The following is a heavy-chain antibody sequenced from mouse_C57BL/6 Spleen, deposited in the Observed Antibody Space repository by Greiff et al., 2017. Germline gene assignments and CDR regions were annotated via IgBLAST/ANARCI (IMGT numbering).Heavy chain of an antibody. J-gene: IGHJ4*01. V-gene: IGHV1-82*01. Sequence: QVQLKQSGPELVKPGASVKISCKASGYAFSSSWMNWVKQRPGKGLEWIGRIYPGDGDTNYNGKFKGKATLTADKSSSTAYMQLSSLTSEDSAVYCCANALTTVVPYAMDYWGQGTSVTVSS. CDR1: GYAFSSSW. CDR2: IYPGDGDT. CDR3: ANALTTVVPYAMDY. D-gene: IGHD1-1*01.